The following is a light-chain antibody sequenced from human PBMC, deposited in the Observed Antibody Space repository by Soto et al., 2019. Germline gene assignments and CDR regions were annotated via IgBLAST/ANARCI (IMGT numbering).Light chain of an antibody. CDR2: DSN. J-gene: IGLJ1*01. V-gene: IGLV1-40*01. CDR1: SSNIGAGRD. Sequence: QSVLTQPSSVSLARGQMVTISDTGSSSNIGAGRDVHWYRQLPGAAPKFLISDSNHRPSGVPDRFSVSKSGASASLAITGLRPEDEGEYFCQSYGTSLSGLYVFGTGTRSPS. CDR3: QSYGTSLSGLYV.